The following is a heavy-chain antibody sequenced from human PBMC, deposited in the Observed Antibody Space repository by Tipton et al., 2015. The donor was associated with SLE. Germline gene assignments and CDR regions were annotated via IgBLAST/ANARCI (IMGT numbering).Heavy chain of an antibody. D-gene: IGHD6-19*01. V-gene: IGHV3-33*03. Sequence: SLRLSCVVSGFTFSRHGMHWVRQAPGKGLEWVSSIRHDGSNLKYADSVRGRFTISRDNSKNTVFLQMSALTAADTAIYYCGKDRGGAVAGTNAWGQGTLVTVSS. CDR1: GFTFSRHG. J-gene: IGHJ5*02. CDR3: GKDRGGAVAGTNA. CDR2: IRHDGSNL.